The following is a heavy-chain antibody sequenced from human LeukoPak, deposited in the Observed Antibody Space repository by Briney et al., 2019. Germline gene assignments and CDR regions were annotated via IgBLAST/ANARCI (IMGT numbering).Heavy chain of an antibody. J-gene: IGHJ6*02. CDR1: GYTFTGYY. CDR3: ATIDCSSTSCYVYGMDV. CDR2: IIPILGIA. Sequence: ASVKVSCKASGYTFTGYYMHWVRQAPGQGLEWMGRIIPILGIANYAQKFQGRVTITADKSTSTAYMELSSLRSEDTAVYYCATIDCSSTSCYVYGMDVWGQGTTVTVSS. D-gene: IGHD2-2*01. V-gene: IGHV1-69*02.